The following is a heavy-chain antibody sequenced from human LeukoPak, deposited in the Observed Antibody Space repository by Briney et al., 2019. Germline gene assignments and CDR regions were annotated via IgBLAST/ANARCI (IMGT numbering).Heavy chain of an antibody. D-gene: IGHD1-26*01. V-gene: IGHV3-74*01. CDR1: GFTFSSYW. CDR3: ARSRPIVGATTF. Sequence: GGSLRLSCAASGFTFSSYWMHWVRQAPGKGLVWVSRINSDGSSTSYADSVKGRFTISRDNTKNTLYLQMNSLRAEDTAVYYCARSRPIVGATTFWGQGTLVTVSS. CDR2: INSDGSST. J-gene: IGHJ4*02.